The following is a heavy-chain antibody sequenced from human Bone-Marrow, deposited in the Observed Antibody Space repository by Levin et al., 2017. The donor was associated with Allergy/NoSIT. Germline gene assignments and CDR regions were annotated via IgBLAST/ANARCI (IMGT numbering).Heavy chain of an antibody. D-gene: IGHD2-8*02. CDR2: IYWDDDK. V-gene: IGHV2-5*02. CDR1: GFSLSTSGVG. CDR3: AHRHARGAGWWLVDFDY. Sequence: NASGPTLVKPTETLTLTCTFSGFSLSTSGVGVGWIRQPPGKALEWVAIIYWDDDKRYSPSLKNRLTITKDTSKNQVVLTMTNMDAVDTATYYCAHRHARGAGWWLVDFDYWGQGTLVTVSS. J-gene: IGHJ4*02.